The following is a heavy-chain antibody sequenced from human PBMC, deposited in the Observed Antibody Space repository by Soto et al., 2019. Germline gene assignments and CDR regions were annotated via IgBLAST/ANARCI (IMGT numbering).Heavy chain of an antibody. CDR3: ARSLSGELRQYGPRFYGMDV. V-gene: IGHV3-53*02. Sequence: EVQLVETGGGLIQPGGSLRLSCAASGFTVSSNYMSWVRQAPGKGLEWVSVIYSGGSTYYADSVKGRVTISRDNSKNTLYLQMNSLRAEDTAVYYCARSLSGELRQYGPRFYGMDVWGQGTTVTVSS. CDR2: IYSGGST. D-gene: IGHD7-27*01. J-gene: IGHJ6*02. CDR1: GFTVSSNY.